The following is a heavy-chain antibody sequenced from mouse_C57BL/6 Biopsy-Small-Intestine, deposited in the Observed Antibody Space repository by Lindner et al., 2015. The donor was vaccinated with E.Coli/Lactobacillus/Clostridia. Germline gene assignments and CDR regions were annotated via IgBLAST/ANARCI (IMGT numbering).Heavy chain of an antibody. D-gene: IGHD1-1*01. CDR3: ARGDYYGSSYEWYFDV. Sequence: VQLQESGPGMVKPSQSLSLTCTVTGYSITSGYDWHWIRHFPGNKLEWMGYISYSGSTNYNPSLKSRIPITHDTSKNHFFLKLNSVTTEDTATYYCARGDYYGSSYEWYFDVWGTGTTVTVSS. CDR2: ISYSGST. J-gene: IGHJ1*03. CDR1: GYSITSGYD. V-gene: IGHV3-1*01.